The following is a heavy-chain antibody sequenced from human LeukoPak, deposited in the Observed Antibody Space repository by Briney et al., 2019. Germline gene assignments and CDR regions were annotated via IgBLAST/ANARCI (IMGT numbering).Heavy chain of an antibody. D-gene: IGHD5-12*01. CDR3: ARGEWLRSWFGY. J-gene: IGHJ4*02. CDR1: GGSFSGYY. Sequence: PSETLSLTCAVYGGSFSGYYWSWIRQPPGKGLEWIGEINHSGSTNYNPSLKIRVTISVDTSKNQFSLKLSSVTAADTAVYYCARGEWLRSWFGYWGQGTLVTVSS. V-gene: IGHV4-34*01. CDR2: INHSGST.